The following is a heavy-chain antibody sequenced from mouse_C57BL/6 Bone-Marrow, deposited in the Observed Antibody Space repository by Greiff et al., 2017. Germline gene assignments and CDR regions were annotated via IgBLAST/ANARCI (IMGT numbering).Heavy chain of an antibody. D-gene: IGHD1-1*01. V-gene: IGHV8-8*01. CDR2: IWWDDDK. Sequence: QVQLKESGPGILQPSQTLSLTCSFSGFSLSTFGMGVGWIRQPSGKGLEWLAHIWWDDDKYYNPALKSRLTISKDTSKNQVFLKIANVDTADTATYYCARFYYGSSLWYFDVWGTGTTVTVSS. J-gene: IGHJ1*03. CDR3: ARFYYGSSLWYFDV. CDR1: GFSLSTFGMG.